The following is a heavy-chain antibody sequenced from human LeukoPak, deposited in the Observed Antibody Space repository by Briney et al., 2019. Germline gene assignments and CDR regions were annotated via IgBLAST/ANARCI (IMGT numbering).Heavy chain of an antibody. CDR1: GFTFSSYW. CDR3: ARDGAVTNGRYFDY. CDR2: IKQDGSDK. V-gene: IGHV3-7*01. D-gene: IGHD4-17*01. J-gene: IGHJ4*02. Sequence: GGSLRLSCAASGFTFSSYWMSWVRQAPGKGLEWVANIKQDGSDKYYVDSVKGRFTISRDNAKNSLYLQMNSLRAEDTAVYYCARDGAVTNGRYFDYWGQGTLVTVSS.